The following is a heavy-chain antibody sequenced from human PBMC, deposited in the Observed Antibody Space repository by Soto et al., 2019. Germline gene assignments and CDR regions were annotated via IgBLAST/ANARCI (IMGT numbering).Heavy chain of an antibody. V-gene: IGHV1-18*01. Sequence: VQLVQSGAEVKKPGASVKVSCKASGYTFTNFGISWVRQSPGQGRAWMGWISAYNGNTNYAQNFQGRVTMTTDTSPSTAYMELRSLRSDDTAVYYWARGGTPIDYWGQGTLVTVSS. D-gene: IGHD3-16*01. CDR1: GYTFTNFG. CDR2: ISAYNGNT. J-gene: IGHJ4*02. CDR3: ARGGTPIDY.